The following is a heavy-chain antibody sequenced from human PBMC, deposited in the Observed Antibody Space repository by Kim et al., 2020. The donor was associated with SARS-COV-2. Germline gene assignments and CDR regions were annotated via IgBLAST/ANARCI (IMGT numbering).Heavy chain of an antibody. J-gene: IGHJ6*02. V-gene: IGHV3-30*18. CDR1: GFTFSSYG. Sequence: GGSLRLSCAASGFTFSSYGTHWVRQAPGKGLEWVAVISYDGSNKYYADSVKGRFTISRDNSKNTLYLQMNSLRAEDTAVYYCAKDLYDEPFYGMDVWGQGTTVTVSS. CDR3: AKDLYDEPFYGMDV. CDR2: ISYDGSNK. D-gene: IGHD5-12*01.